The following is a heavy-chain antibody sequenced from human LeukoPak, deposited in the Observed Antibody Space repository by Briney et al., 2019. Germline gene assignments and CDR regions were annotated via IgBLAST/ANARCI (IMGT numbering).Heavy chain of an antibody. CDR2: INHSGST. D-gene: IGHD6-13*01. J-gene: IGHJ4*02. V-gene: IGHV4-34*01. CDR3: ARGGRIAAADY. CDR1: GGSFSGYY. Sequence: PSETLSLTCAVSGGSFSGYYWSWIRQPPGKGLEWIGEINHSGSTNYNPSLKSRVTISVDTSKNQFSLKLSSVTAADTAVYYCARGGRIAAADYWGQGTLVTVSS.